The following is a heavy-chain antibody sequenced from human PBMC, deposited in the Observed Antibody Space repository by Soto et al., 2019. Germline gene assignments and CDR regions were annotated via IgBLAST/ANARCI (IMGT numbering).Heavy chain of an antibody. V-gene: IGHV3-11*01. D-gene: IGHD6-6*01. CDR1: GFTFSDYY. CDR3: SRAKYSSSSGENNWFDP. J-gene: IGHJ5*02. CDR2: ISSSGSTI. Sequence: QVQLVESGGGLVKPGGSLRLSCAASGFTFSDYYMSWIRQAPGKGLEWVSYISSSGSTIYYADSVKGRFTISRDNAKNSPYLQMNSLRAEDTAVYYCSRAKYSSSSGENNWFDPWGQGTLVTVSS.